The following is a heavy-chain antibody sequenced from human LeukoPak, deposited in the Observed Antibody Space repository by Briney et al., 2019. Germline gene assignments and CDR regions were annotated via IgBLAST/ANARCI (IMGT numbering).Heavy chain of an antibody. J-gene: IGHJ4*02. Sequence: AGGSLRLSCAASGFTFSNYAMTWVPQAPGKGLEWVSLNSGSGAATYYPDSLKGRFTISRDNSKNTLSLHMNSLRAEDTAIYYCAPDLRGSAWSLDDWGQGTLVTVSS. CDR2: NSGSGAAT. CDR3: APDLRGSAWSLDD. V-gene: IGHV3-23*01. CDR1: GFTFSNYA. D-gene: IGHD6-13*01.